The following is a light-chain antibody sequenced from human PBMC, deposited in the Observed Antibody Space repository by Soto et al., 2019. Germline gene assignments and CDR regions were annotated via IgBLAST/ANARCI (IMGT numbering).Light chain of an antibody. CDR1: SSNIGAGYD. J-gene: IGLJ1*01. CDR3: QSYASSLCLYV. CDR2: GNS. Sequence: QSVLTQPPSVSGAPGQRVTISCTGSSSNIGAGYDVHWYQQLPGTAPKLLIYGNSNRPSGVPDRFSGSKSGTSASLAITGLQPEDEAEYYCQSYASSLCLYVFGTGTKLTV. V-gene: IGLV1-40*01.